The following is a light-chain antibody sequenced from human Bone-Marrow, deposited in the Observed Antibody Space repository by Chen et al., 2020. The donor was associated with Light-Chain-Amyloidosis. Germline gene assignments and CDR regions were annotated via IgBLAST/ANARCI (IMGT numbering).Light chain of an antibody. CDR2: DDS. CDR3: QVWDRSSDRPV. J-gene: IGLJ3*02. V-gene: IGLV3-21*02. Sequence: SYVLTQPSSVSVALGQTATIACGGNNIGSTSVHWYQQTPGQAPLLVVYDDSDRPSGIPERLSGSNYGNTATLTISRVEAGDEADYYCQVWDRSSDRPVFGGGTKLTVL. CDR1: NIGSTS.